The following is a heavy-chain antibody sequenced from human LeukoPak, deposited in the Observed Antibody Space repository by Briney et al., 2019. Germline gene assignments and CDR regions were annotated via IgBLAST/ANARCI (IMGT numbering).Heavy chain of an antibody. CDR2: IYYSGST. Sequence: PSETLSLTCTVSGGSISSSSYYWGWIRQPPGKGLEWIGSIYYSGSTYYNPSLKSRVTISVDTSKNQFSLKLSSVTAADTAVYYCARQPRTGRRITIFRVVIMDDYWGQGTLVTVSS. CDR1: GGSISSSSYY. CDR3: ARQPRTGRRITIFRVVIMDDY. V-gene: IGHV4-39*01. D-gene: IGHD3-3*01. J-gene: IGHJ4*02.